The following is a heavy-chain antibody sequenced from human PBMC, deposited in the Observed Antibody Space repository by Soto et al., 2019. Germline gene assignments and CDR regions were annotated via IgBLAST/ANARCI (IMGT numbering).Heavy chain of an antibody. V-gene: IGHV1-46*01. Sequence: GASVKVSCKASGYTFTSYYMHWVRQAPGQGLEWMGIINPSGGSTSYAQKFQGRVTMTRDTSTSTVYMELSSLRSEDTAVYYCAREPPYSNRLYYYGMDVWGQGSTVTVSS. D-gene: IGHD4-4*01. CDR2: INPSGGST. CDR3: AREPPYSNRLYYYGMDV. CDR1: GYTFTSYY. J-gene: IGHJ6*02.